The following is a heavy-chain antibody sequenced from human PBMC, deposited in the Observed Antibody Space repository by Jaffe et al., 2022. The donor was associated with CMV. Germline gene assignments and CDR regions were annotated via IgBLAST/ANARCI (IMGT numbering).Heavy chain of an antibody. Sequence: QVQLVESGGGVVQPGRSLRLSCAASGFTFSSYGMHWVRQAPGKGLEWVAVIWYDGSNKYYADSVKGRFTISRDNSKNTLYLQMNSLRAEDTAVYYCARDSVPAATPNWFDPWGQGTLVTVSS. J-gene: IGHJ5*02. CDR1: GFTFSSYG. V-gene: IGHV3-33*01. CDR2: IWYDGSNK. CDR3: ARDSVPAATPNWFDP. D-gene: IGHD2-2*01.